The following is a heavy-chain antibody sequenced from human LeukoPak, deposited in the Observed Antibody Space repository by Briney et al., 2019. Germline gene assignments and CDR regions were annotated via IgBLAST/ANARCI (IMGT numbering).Heavy chain of an antibody. CDR3: ARARQGYCSSASCYSFDI. D-gene: IGHD2-2*01. V-gene: IGHV3-48*01. J-gene: IGHJ3*02. CDR2: ISSGSSTI. CDR1: GFTFSSYS. Sequence: GGSLRLSCAASGFTFSSYSMSWVRQAPGKGLEWVSYISSGSSTIFYADSVKGRFTISRDNAKNSLYLQMSGLRADDTAVYYCARARQGYCSSASCYSFDIWGQGTMLTVSS.